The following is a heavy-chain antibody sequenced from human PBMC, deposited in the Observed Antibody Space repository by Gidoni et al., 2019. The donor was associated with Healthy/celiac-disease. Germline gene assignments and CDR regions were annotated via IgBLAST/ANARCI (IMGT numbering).Heavy chain of an antibody. V-gene: IGHV3-30*18. J-gene: IGHJ6*02. Sequence: QVQLVESGGGVVQPGSSLRLSCAASGFTLSRYGMHWVRQAPGKGLEWVAVISYDGSNKYYADSVKGRFTISRDNSKNTLYLQMNSLRAEDTAVYYCAKDRVRIAVARRGHYYYYGMDVWGQGTTVTVSS. CDR1: GFTLSRYG. CDR3: AKDRVRIAVARRGHYYYYGMDV. D-gene: IGHD6-19*01. CDR2: ISYDGSNK.